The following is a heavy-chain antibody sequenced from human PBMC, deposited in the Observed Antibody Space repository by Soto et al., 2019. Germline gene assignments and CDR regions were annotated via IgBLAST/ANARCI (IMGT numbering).Heavy chain of an antibody. J-gene: IGHJ4*02. CDR2: VNPNSGGT. CDR3: AKSGSFSRPSLGYFDY. Sequence: RASVKVSCKASGFTFTGHYIHWVRQAPGQGLEWMGWVNPNSGGTSYAQKLQGRLTMTTDTSITTAYMELSRLSSDDTAFYYCAKSGSFSRPSLGYFDYWGQGTLVTVSS. V-gene: IGHV1-2*02. D-gene: IGHD1-1*01. CDR1: GFTFTGHY.